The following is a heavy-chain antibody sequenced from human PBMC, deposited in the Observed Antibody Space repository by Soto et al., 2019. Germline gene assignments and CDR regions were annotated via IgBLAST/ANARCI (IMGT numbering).Heavy chain of an antibody. CDR2: ISSSGSTI. D-gene: IGHD2-15*01. Sequence: GSLRLSCAASGFTFSSYEMNWVRRAPGKGLEWVSYISSSGSTIYYADSVKGRFTISRDNAKNSLYLQMNSLRAEDTAVYYCARDLQVVAATGPDAFDIWGQGTMVTVSS. J-gene: IGHJ3*02. CDR3: ARDLQVVAATGPDAFDI. CDR1: GFTFSSYE. V-gene: IGHV3-48*03.